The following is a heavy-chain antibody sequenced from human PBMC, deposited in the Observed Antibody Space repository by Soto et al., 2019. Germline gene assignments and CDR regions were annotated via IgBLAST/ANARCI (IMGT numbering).Heavy chain of an antibody. CDR2: IIPIFGTA. V-gene: IGHV1-69*13. CDR1: GGTFSSYA. D-gene: IGHD1-26*01. J-gene: IGHJ4*02. CDR3: ARDSGSYDFDY. Sequence: SVKVSCKVSGGTFSSYAISWGRQAPGQGLEWMGGIIPIFGTANYAQKFQGRVTITADESTSTAYMELSSLRSEDTAVYYCARDSGSYDFDYWGKGTLVTVSS.